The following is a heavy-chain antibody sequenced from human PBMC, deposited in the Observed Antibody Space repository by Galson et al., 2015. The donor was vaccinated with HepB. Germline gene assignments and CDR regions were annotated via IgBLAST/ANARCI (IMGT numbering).Heavy chain of an antibody. D-gene: IGHD1-1*01. CDR2: TYYRSKWYD. CDR3: TGQLGGGHYY. CDR1: GDSVSSNSAA. J-gene: IGHJ4*02. V-gene: IGHV6-1*01. Sequence: CAISGDSVSSNSAAWGWIRQSPSRGLEWLGRTYYRSKWYDNYAISVNSRITIDPDTSKNQFSLQLNSVTPEDTAVYYRTGQLGGGHYYWGLGTLVTVSS.